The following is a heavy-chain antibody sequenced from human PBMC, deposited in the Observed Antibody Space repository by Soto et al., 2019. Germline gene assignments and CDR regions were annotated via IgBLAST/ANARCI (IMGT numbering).Heavy chain of an antibody. CDR3: ARGSRYYDILTGYYGNWFDP. CDR2: IYYSGST. J-gene: IGHJ5*02. Sequence: SETLSLTCTVSGCSISSYYWSWIRQPPGKGLEWIGYIYYSGSTNYNPSLKSRVTISVDTSKNQFSLKLSSVTAADTAVYYCARGSRYYDILTGYYGNWFDPWGQGTLVTVSS. CDR1: GCSISSYY. D-gene: IGHD3-9*01. V-gene: IGHV4-59*01.